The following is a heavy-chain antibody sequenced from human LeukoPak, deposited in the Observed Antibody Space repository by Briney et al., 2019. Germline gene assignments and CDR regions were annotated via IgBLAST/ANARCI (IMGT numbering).Heavy chain of an antibody. CDR3: AKNPYGSGSSSYYFYY. CDR1: GFTFSDYA. V-gene: IGHV3-23*01. CDR2: INDDGRKT. J-gene: IGHJ4*02. D-gene: IGHD3-10*01. Sequence: PGGSLRLSCTASGFTFSDYAMAWVRQAPGKGLEWVSTINDDGRKTFLADPLKGRFTFSGDNSKNTLYLQMNSLRAEDTAVYFWAKNPYGSGSSSYYFYYWGQGALVTVSS.